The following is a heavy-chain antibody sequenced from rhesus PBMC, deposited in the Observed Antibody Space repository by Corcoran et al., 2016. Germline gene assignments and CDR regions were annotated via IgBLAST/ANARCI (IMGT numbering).Heavy chain of an antibody. CDR3: AREGGYSSGWVDY. J-gene: IGHJ4*01. Sequence: QLQLQESGPGLVKPSETLSLTCAVSGYSISSGYGWSWIRPPPGKGLEGIGYISYSGSTSYNTSLKSRVTSSRATSKNQFSLKLSSVTAADTAVYYCAREGGYSSGWVDYWGQGVLVTVSS. CDR2: ISYSGST. D-gene: IGHD6-31*01. V-gene: IGHV4-122*02. CDR1: GYSISSGYG.